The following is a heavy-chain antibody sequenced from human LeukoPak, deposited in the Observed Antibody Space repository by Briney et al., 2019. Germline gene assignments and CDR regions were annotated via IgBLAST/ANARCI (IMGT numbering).Heavy chain of an antibody. D-gene: IGHD1-26*01. V-gene: IGHV3-23*01. J-gene: IGHJ3*02. CDR1: GFTFSSYA. CDR2: ISGSGGCT. Sequence: GGSLRLSCAASGFTFSSYAMNWVRQAPGKGLEWVSAISGSGGCTYYADSVKGRFTISRDNSKNTLYLQMNSLRAEDTAVYYCAETYSGSYPNGAFDIWGQGTMVTVSS. CDR3: AETYSGSYPNGAFDI.